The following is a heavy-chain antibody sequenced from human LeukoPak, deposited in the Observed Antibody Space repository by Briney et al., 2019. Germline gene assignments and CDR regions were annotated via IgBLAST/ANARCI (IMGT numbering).Heavy chain of an antibody. V-gene: IGHV1-8*01. CDR3: ARGRILSDSSGWEYYMDV. D-gene: IGHD6-19*01. CDR2: MNSNSGNT. Sequence: GASVKVSCKASGYTFTSYDINWVRQATGQGLEWMGWMNSNSGNTGYAQKFQGRVTMTRNTSISTAYMELSSLRSEDTAVYYCARGRILSDSSGWEYYMDVWGKGTTVTISS. CDR1: GYTFTSYD. J-gene: IGHJ6*03.